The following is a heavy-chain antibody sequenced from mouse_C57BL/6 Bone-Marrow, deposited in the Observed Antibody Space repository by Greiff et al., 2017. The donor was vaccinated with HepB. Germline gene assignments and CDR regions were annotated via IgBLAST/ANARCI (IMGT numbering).Heavy chain of an antibody. V-gene: IGHV5-6*01. CDR2: ISSGGSYT. Sequence: EVQLVESGGDLVKPGGSLKLSCAASGFTFSSYGMSWVRQTPDKRLEWVATISSGGSYTYYPDSVKGRFTISRDNAKNTLYLQMSSLKSEDTAMYNCARPGGYPFDYWGQGTTLTVSS. J-gene: IGHJ2*01. CDR3: ARPGGYPFDY. D-gene: IGHD2-2*01. CDR1: GFTFSSYG.